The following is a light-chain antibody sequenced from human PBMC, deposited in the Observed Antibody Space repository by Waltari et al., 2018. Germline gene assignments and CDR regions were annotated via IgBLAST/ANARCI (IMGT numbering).Light chain of an antibody. CDR2: AAS. CDR1: QGINNY. J-gene: IGKJ5*01. V-gene: IGKV1-16*01. CDR3: QQYINKPFT. Sequence: DIQMTQSPSSLSASVGDSVTITCRASQGINNYLAWFQQKPGKAPKSPIYAASHLQRGVPSRFSGSGSGSDFTLTIGALQPEDSATYYCQQYINKPFTFGQGTRLEI.